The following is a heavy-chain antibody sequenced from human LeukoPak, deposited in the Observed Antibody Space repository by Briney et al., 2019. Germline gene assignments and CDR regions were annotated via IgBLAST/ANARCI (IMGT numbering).Heavy chain of an antibody. V-gene: IGHV3-30*18. J-gene: IGHJ4*02. D-gene: IGHD5-24*01. Sequence: GGSLRLSCAASGFTFNSYGMHWVRQAPGKGLEWVAVISYDGSNKYYADSVKGRFTISRDNSKNTLYLQMNSLRAEDTAVYYCAKAGSGMATIGHWGQGTLVTVSS. CDR2: ISYDGSNK. CDR1: GFTFNSYG. CDR3: AKAGSGMATIGH.